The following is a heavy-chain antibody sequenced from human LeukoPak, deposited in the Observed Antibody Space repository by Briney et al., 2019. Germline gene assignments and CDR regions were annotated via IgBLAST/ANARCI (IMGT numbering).Heavy chain of an antibody. CDR1: GFIFSSYA. D-gene: IGHD3-10*01. V-gene: IGHV3-23*01. CDR2: ITGDGAGT. Sequence: PGGSLRLSCSPSGFIFSSYAMTWVRQAPGKGLEWVSSITGDGAGTFYADSVRGRFTISRDNSRNTLYLEMDSLRPEDTAVYYCAKTVDGSGTYTWGQGILVTVSS. CDR3: AKTVDGSGTYT. J-gene: IGHJ5*02.